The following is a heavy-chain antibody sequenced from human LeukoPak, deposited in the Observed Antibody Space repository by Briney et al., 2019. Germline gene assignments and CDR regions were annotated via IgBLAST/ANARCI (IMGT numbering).Heavy chain of an antibody. D-gene: IGHD2-15*01. V-gene: IGHV1-18*01. CDR2: ISAYNGNT. J-gene: IGHJ3*02. Sequence: ASVKVSCKASGYTFTSYGISWVRQAPGQGLEGMGWISAYNGNTNYAQKLQGRVTMTTDTSTSTAYMALRSLRSDDTAVYYCARDGDIVVVVAATDAFDIWGQGTMVTVSS. CDR3: ARDGDIVVVVAATDAFDI. CDR1: GYTFTSYG.